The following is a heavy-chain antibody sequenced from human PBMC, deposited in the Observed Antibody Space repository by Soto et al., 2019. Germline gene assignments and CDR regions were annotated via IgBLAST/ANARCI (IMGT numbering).Heavy chain of an antibody. J-gene: IGHJ6*02. D-gene: IGHD2-2*01. CDR2: IYYSGST. Sequence: SETLSLTCTVSGGSISSGDYYWSWIRQPPGKGLEWIGYIYYSGSTYYNPSLKSRVTISVDTSKNQFSLKLSSVTAAATAVYYCARDYCSSTSCYDIIAARPPRDYYYGMDVWGQGTTVTVSS. CDR1: GGSISSGDYY. V-gene: IGHV4-30-4*01. CDR3: ARDYCSSTSCYDIIAARPPRDYYYGMDV.